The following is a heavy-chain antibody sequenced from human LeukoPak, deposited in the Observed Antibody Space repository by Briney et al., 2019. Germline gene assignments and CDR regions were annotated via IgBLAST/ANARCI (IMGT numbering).Heavy chain of an antibody. J-gene: IGHJ4*02. Sequence: PGGSLRLSCAASGFTFNIYTMSWVRQAPGKGLEWVSAISGSGGSTYYADSVKGRFTISRDNSKNTLYLQMNSLRAEDTAVYYCAKTSQAYYYDSSGYYWGQGTLVTVSS. V-gene: IGHV3-23*01. CDR3: AKTSQAYYYDSSGYY. CDR2: ISGSGGST. CDR1: GFTFNIYT. D-gene: IGHD3-22*01.